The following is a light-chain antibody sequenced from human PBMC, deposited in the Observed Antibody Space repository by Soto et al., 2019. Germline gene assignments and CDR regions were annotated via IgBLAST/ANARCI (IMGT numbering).Light chain of an antibody. V-gene: IGKV3-20*01. CDR1: QSVSSN. CDR3: QQYGSSPRT. CDR2: GAS. Sequence: EIVMTQSPSTLSVVTGERATLSCRASQSVSSNLAWYQHKPCQAPRLLIYGASNRATGIPDRFSGSGSGTDFTLTISRLEPEDFAVYYCQQYGSSPRTFGQGTKV. J-gene: IGKJ1*01.